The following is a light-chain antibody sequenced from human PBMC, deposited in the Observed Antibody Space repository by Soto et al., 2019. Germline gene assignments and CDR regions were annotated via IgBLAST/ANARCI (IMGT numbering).Light chain of an antibody. CDR3: LQYGSSPPYI. V-gene: IGKV3-20*01. J-gene: IGKJ2*01. Sequence: EVVLTQSPGTLSLSPGERATLSCGASQSVSNNYLAWYQQKPGQSPKLLILGSTDRATGIPDRFSGSGSGIDFTLTISRLEPEDFAIYYCLQYGSSPPYIFGQRTKLEIK. CDR1: QSVSNNY. CDR2: GST.